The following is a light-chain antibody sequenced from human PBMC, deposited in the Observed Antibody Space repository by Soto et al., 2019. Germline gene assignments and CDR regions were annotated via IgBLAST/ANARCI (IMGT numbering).Light chain of an antibody. CDR3: QQYNDYPWT. J-gene: IGKJ1*01. V-gene: IGKV1-5*03. CDR2: KAS. CDR1: QSISSW. Sequence: DIQMTQSPSTLSASVGDRVTITCRASQSISSWLAWYQQKPGKAPKLLIYKASSFESGVPSRFSGRGSGTEFTLTISSLHPDDFATYYCQQYNDYPWTFGQGTNVELK.